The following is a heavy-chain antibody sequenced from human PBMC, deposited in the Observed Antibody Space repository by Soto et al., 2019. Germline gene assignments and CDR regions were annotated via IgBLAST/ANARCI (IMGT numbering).Heavy chain of an antibody. J-gene: IGHJ6*02. CDR2: IDSSTKYT. V-gene: IGHV3-11*05. CDR3: AREYYYTMDV. CDR1: GFTFRDYY. Sequence: QVQLVESGGGLVRPGGSLRLSCEASGFTFRDYYMTWFRQAPGKGLEWLSYIDSSTKYTNYADSVKGRFTISRDNAKNSLYLQMTSLRAADTAVYYCAREYYYTMDVWGQGTMVTVSS.